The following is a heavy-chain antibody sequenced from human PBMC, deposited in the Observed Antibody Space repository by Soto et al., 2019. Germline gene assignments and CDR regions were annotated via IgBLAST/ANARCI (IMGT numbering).Heavy chain of an antibody. Sequence: QITLKXSXPXLVKPTQTLTLTCTFSGFSLSTSGVGVGWIRQPPGKALEWLALIYWDDDKRYSPSLKSRLTITKDTSKNQVVLTMTNMDPVDTGTYYCAHSNIAAAAFDYWGQGTLVTVSS. CDR2: IYWDDDK. CDR1: GFSLSTSGVG. J-gene: IGHJ4*02. V-gene: IGHV2-5*02. CDR3: AHSNIAAAAFDY. D-gene: IGHD6-13*01.